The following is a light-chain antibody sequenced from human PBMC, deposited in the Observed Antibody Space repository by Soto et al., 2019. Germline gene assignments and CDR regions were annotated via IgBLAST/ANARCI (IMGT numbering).Light chain of an antibody. CDR2: AAS. V-gene: IGKV1-27*01. Sequence: DIQMTQSPSSLSASVGDRVTITCRASRDITDYLAWYQQKPGQVPKLLIYAASTLQSGVPSRFTASGSGTDFTLTLTGLQPEDFATYDCQNYNSAPWTFGQGTKVEF. CDR3: QNYNSAPWT. CDR1: RDITDY. J-gene: IGKJ1*01.